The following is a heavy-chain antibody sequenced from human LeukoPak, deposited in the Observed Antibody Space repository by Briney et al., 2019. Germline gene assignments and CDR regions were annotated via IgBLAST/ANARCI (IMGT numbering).Heavy chain of an antibody. D-gene: IGHD3-10*01. V-gene: IGHV3-30*02. CDR1: GFTFSSYG. CDR3: LRGGYGSGSHTPHC. Sequence: GGSLRLSCAASGFTFSSYGMHWVRQAPGKGLEWVAFIRYDGSNKYYADSVKGRFTISRDNSKNTLYLQMNSLRAEDTAVYYALRGGYGSGSHTPHCWGQGTLVTVSS. CDR2: IRYDGSNK. J-gene: IGHJ4*02.